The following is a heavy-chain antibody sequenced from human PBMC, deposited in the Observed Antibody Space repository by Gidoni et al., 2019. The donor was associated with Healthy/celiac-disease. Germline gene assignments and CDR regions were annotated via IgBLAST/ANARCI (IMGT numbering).Heavy chain of an antibody. D-gene: IGHD2-15*01. CDR2: ISYDGSNK. Sequence: QVQLVESGGGVVQPGRSLRLSCAASGFTFSSYGMHWVRQAPGKGLEWVAVISYDGSNKYYADSVKGRFTISRDNSKNTLYLQMNSLRAEDTAVYYCAKEGGKVAAIDYWGQGTLVTVSS. J-gene: IGHJ4*02. CDR3: AKEGGKVAAIDY. V-gene: IGHV3-30*18. CDR1: GFTFSSYG.